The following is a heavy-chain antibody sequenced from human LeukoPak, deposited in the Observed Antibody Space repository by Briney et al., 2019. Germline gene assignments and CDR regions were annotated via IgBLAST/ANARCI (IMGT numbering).Heavy chain of an antibody. Sequence: GGSLRLSCAASGFTFSSYGMHWVRQAPGKGLEWVAFIRYDGSNKYYADSVKGRFTISRDNSKNTLYLQMNSLRAEDTAVYYCAKDFFRNTFWSGFYLDYWGQGTLVTVSS. J-gene: IGHJ4*02. CDR2: IRYDGSNK. CDR1: GFTFSSYG. V-gene: IGHV3-30*02. D-gene: IGHD3-3*01. CDR3: AKDFFRNTFWSGFYLDY.